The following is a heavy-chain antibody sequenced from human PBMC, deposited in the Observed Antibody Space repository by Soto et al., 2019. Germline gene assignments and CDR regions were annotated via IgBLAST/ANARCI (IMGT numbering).Heavy chain of an antibody. CDR3: AKEARYYYYSSGYYFDY. CDR2: ISGIGGST. V-gene: IGHV3-23*01. J-gene: IGHJ4*02. D-gene: IGHD3-22*01. CDR1: GFTFSSYA. Sequence: GGSLRLSCAASGFTFSSYAMSWVRQAPGKGLEWVSAISGIGGSTYYADSAKGRFAIVRDNTKNTLYLQMNSLRAEDTAVYYWAKEARYYYYSSGYYFDYWGQGTMVTVSS.